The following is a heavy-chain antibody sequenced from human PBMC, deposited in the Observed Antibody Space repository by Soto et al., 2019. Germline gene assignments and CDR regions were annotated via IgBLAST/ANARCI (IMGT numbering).Heavy chain of an antibody. CDR3: AQGARNSGSHTYAFDI. Sequence: EVQLLESGGGLVQPGGSLRLSCAASGFTFSSYAMSWVRQAPGKGLEWVSAISGSGGSTYYADSVKGRFTISRDNSKNTLYLQINSLRAEDTAVYYCAQGARNSGSHTYAFDIWCQWTMVTVSS. J-gene: IGHJ3*02. CDR1: GFTFSSYA. D-gene: IGHD1-26*01. V-gene: IGHV3-23*01. CDR2: ISGSGGST.